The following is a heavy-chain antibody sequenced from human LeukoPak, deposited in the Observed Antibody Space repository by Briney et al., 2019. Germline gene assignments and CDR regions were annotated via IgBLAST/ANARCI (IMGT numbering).Heavy chain of an antibody. CDR3: ASSRDSGWYTY. D-gene: IGHD6-19*01. V-gene: IGHV1-46*01. CDR1: GYTFTSYY. Sequence: ASVKVSCKASGYTFTSYYMHWVGPAPGQGREWMGIINPSGGSTSYAQKFQGRVTMTRDTSTRTVYMGLSGLGSEDTAVYYCASSRDSGWYTYWGQGTLVTVSS. CDR2: INPSGGST. J-gene: IGHJ4*02.